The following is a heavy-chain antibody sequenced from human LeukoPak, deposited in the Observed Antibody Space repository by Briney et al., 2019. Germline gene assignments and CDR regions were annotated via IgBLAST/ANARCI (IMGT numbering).Heavy chain of an antibody. Sequence: SVKVSCKASGGTFSSYAISWVRQAPGQGLEWMGGIIPIFGTANYAQKFHGRVTITADESTSTAYMELSSLRSEDTAVYYCARDKNKRFRGVITELYYYYGMDVWGKGTTVTVSS. CDR3: ARDKNKRFRGVITELYYYYGMDV. J-gene: IGHJ6*04. V-gene: IGHV1-69*13. CDR1: GGTFSSYA. D-gene: IGHD3-10*01. CDR2: IIPIFGTA.